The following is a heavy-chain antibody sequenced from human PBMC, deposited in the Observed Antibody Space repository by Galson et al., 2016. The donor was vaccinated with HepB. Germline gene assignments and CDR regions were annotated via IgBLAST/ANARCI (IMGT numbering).Heavy chain of an antibody. CDR1: GGSFSGYS. CDR2: ISHSGRT. D-gene: IGHD3-10*01. Sequence: SETLSLTCAVYGGSFSGYSWTWMRQSPGKGLEWVAEISHSGRTNYNPSLKSRVTMSVDTSKKQFSLNLTSVTAADTAVYFCARQRTVTFLPFDSGSYDSNKYFDSWGQGTLVTVSS. J-gene: IGHJ4*02. V-gene: IGHV4-34*01. CDR3: ARQRTVTFLPFDSGSYDSNKYFDS.